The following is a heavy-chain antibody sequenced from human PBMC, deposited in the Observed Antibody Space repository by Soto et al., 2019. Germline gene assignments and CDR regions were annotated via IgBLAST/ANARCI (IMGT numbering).Heavy chain of an antibody. CDR2: IYYSGST. CDR3: ARHYSSGSRNWFDT. Sequence: SETLSLTCSVSGGSINSSSYFWGWVRRPPGKGLEWIGSIYYSGSTYYNPSLRSRVTISVDTSKNQFSLKLSSVTAADTAVFYCARHYSSGSRNWFDTWGQGTLVTVSS. D-gene: IGHD6-19*01. CDR1: GGSINSSSYF. V-gene: IGHV4-39*01. J-gene: IGHJ5*02.